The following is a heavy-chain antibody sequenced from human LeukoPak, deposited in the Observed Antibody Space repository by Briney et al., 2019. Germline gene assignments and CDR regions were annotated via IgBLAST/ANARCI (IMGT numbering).Heavy chain of an antibody. CDR2: INPSGGST. V-gene: IGHV1-46*01. J-gene: IGHJ5*02. CDR1: GYTFTSYY. CDR3: ARDNSVEDTAWWFDP. Sequence: GASVKVSCKASGYTFTSYYMHWVRQAPGQGLEWMGIINPSGGSTNYAQKFQGRVTMTRDMSTSTDYMELSSLRSEDTAVYYCARDNSVEDTAWWFDPWGQGTLVTVSS. D-gene: IGHD4-23*01.